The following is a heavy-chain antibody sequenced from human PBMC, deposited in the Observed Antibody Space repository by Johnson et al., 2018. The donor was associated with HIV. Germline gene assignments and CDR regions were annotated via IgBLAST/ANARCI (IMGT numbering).Heavy chain of an antibody. CDR3: ARGYSYEWRGELDAFDI. D-gene: IGHD5-18*01. Sequence: VQLVESGGGLVQPGGSLRLSCAASGFTFSNYWMSWVRQAPGKGLEWVANINQDGMAKYYVDSVKGRFTISRDNAKNSLNLQMNSRRAEDTAGYYCARGYSYEWRGELDAFDIWGQGTIVTVAS. CDR1: GFTFSNYW. J-gene: IGHJ3*02. V-gene: IGHV3-7*05. CDR2: INQDGMAK.